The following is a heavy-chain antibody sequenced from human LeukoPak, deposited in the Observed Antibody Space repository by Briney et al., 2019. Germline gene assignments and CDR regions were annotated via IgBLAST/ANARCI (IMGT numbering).Heavy chain of an antibody. CDR1: GYTFTSYD. V-gene: IGHV1-46*01. J-gene: IGHJ4*02. CDR2: INPSGGST. CDR3: ARGYSSSWYDY. D-gene: IGHD6-13*01. Sequence: ASGKVSCKASGYTFTSYDMHWGRQAPGQGLEWMGIINPSGGSTSYAQKFQGRVTMTRDTSTSTVYMELSSLRSEDTAVYYCARGYSSSWYDYWGQGTLVTVSS.